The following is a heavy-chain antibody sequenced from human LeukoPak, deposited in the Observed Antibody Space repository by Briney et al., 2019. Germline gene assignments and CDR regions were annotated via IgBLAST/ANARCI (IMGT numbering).Heavy chain of an antibody. J-gene: IGHJ4*02. CDR3: ARAEGIAASSPSGY. CDR1: GGSFSGYY. V-gene: IGHV4-34*01. D-gene: IGHD6-13*01. Sequence: SETLSLTCAVYGGSFSGYYWSWIRQPPGKGLEWIGEINHSGSTNYNPSLKSRVTTSVDTSKNQFSLKLSSVTAADTAVYYCARAEGIAASSPSGYWGQGTLVTVSS. CDR2: INHSGST.